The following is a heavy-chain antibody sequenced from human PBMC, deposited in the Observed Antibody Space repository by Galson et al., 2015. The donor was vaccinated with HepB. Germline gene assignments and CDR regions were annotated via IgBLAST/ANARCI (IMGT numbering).Heavy chain of an antibody. J-gene: IGHJ4*02. Sequence: SLRLSCAASGFTFSSDGMHWVRQAPGKGLEWVAVISYDGSDKYYADSVKGRFTISRDNSKNTLYLQMNSLRAEDTAVYYCAKETGYSYGGYLEYWGQGTLVTVSS. D-gene: IGHD5-18*01. CDR1: GFTFSSDG. CDR2: ISYDGSDK. V-gene: IGHV3-30*18. CDR3: AKETGYSYGGYLEY.